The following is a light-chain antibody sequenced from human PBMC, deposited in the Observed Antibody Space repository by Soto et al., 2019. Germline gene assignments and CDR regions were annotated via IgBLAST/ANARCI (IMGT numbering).Light chain of an antibody. CDR1: TPNIGITP. J-gene: IGLJ2*01. CDR2: IDN. CDR3: ATWDDSLNGPV. V-gene: IGLV1-44*01. Sequence: QSVLTQAPSASGTPGQRVTISCYGSTPNIGITPVNWYQQLPGTAPKLLIYIDNQRPSGVPERFSGSKSGTSASLTITGLQSEDEATYYCATWDDSLNGPVFGGGTKLTVL.